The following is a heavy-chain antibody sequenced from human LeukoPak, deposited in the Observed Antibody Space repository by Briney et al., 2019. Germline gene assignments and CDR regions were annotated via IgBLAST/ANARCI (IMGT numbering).Heavy chain of an antibody. CDR2: IYPGDSDT. J-gene: IGHJ6*02. Sequence: GESLKISCQTAGYSFTDYWIGLVRQMPGKGLEWMGIIYPGDSDTRYSPSFQGQVTISADKSIRTASLQWSLKASDTAIYYCARSDQLRWFGEPRRPFYYGMDVWGQGTTVTVS. CDR1: GYSFTDYW. V-gene: IGHV5-51*01. D-gene: IGHD3-10*01. CDR3: ARSDQLRWFGEPRRPFYYGMDV.